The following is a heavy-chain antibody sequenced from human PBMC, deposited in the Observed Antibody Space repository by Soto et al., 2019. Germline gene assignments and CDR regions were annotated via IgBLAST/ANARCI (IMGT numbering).Heavy chain of an antibody. CDR1: GDRLSRLSAA. V-gene: IGHV6-1*01. J-gene: IGHJ5*02. CDR2: TYFRSKWHY. Sequence: SRALSLTCDISGDRLSRLSAAWNWTRQSPSKGLEWLGRTYFRSKWHYCYAVSVRSRITINADTSNTQFSLQLNSVTPEDTVFYYGARSEQWLTSWGQGTLVTVSS. D-gene: IGHD6-19*01. CDR3: ARSEQWLTS.